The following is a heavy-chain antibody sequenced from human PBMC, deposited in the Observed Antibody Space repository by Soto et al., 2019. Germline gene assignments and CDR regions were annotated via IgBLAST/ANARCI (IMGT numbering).Heavy chain of an antibody. CDR2: ISAYNGNT. CDR3: ARDQYRSGWYKEGGSFDI. D-gene: IGHD6-19*01. J-gene: IGHJ3*02. Sequence: QVQLVQSGAEVKKPGASVKVSCKASGYTFTSYGISWVRQAPGQGLEWMGWISAYNGNTNYAQKLQGRVTMTTDTSTSTAYMELRSLRTDDTAVYYCARDQYRSGWYKEGGSFDIWGQGTMVTVSS. CDR1: GYTFTSYG. V-gene: IGHV1-18*01.